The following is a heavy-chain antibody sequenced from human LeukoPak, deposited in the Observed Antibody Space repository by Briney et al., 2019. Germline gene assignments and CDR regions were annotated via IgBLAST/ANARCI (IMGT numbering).Heavy chain of an antibody. CDR2: IYHSGST. Sequence: SETLSLTCTVSGGSISSSSYYWGWIRQPPGKGLEWIGSIYHSGSTYYNPSLKSRVTISVDTSKNQFSLKLSSVTAADTAVYYCARDPKSPYSSSWSDYWGQGTLVTVSS. CDR3: ARDPKSPYSSSWSDY. V-gene: IGHV4-39*07. CDR1: GGSISSSSYY. J-gene: IGHJ4*02. D-gene: IGHD6-13*01.